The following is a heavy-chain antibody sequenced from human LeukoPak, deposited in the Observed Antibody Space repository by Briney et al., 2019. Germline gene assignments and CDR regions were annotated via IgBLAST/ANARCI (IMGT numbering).Heavy chain of an antibody. J-gene: IGHJ4*02. D-gene: IGHD1-14*01. Sequence: GGSLRLSCAASGFSFSDYWMSWVRQAPGKGLEWVASIKTDGSAKYYADSVKGRFTISRDNAKNSLHLQMNNLRAEDTAVYYCARDPESQKGRDGLDYWGQGTLATVSS. V-gene: IGHV3-7*01. CDR2: IKTDGSAK. CDR3: ARDPESQKGRDGLDY. CDR1: GFSFSDYW.